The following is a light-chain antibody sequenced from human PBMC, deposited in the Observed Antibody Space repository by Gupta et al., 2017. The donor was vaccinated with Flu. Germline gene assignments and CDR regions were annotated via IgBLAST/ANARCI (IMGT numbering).Light chain of an antibody. V-gene: IGKV1-16*02. J-gene: IGKJ5*01. CDR1: QDINDA. CDR3: QHYYSYPIT. CDR2: SAS. Sequence: PSSLSASVGDRVTITCRASQDINDALAWFQQKPGKAPKSLIYSASTLHSGVPSEFSGSGSGTEFTLTTSSLQPEDFATYYCQHYYSYPITFGQGTRLEIK.